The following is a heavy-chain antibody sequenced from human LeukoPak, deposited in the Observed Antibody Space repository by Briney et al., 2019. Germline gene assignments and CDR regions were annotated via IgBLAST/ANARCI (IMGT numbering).Heavy chain of an antibody. Sequence: PGGSLRLSCAASGFTFSSYTMSWVRQAPGKGLEWVSTITTSDGNTYYADSVKGRFTVSRDNSKNTLYLQMNSLRAEDTAAYYCARAKWFGEFNDAFDIWGQGTMVTVSS. D-gene: IGHD3-10*01. CDR3: ARAKWFGEFNDAFDI. CDR2: ITTSDGNT. V-gene: IGHV3-23*01. CDR1: GFTFSSYT. J-gene: IGHJ3*02.